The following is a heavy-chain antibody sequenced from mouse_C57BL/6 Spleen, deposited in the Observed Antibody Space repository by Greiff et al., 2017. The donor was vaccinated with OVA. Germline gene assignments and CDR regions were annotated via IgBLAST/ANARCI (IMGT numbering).Heavy chain of an antibody. Sequence: QVQLQQSGAELVKPGASVKLSCKASGYTFTSYWMHWVKQRPGQGLEWIGYINPSSGYTKYNQKFKDKATLTADKSSSTAYMQLSSLTSEDSAVYSYAKAGAFDYWGQGTTLTVSS. D-gene: IGHD3-2*02. CDR1: GYTFTSYW. J-gene: IGHJ2*01. V-gene: IGHV1-7*01. CDR2: INPSSGYT. CDR3: AKAGAFDY.